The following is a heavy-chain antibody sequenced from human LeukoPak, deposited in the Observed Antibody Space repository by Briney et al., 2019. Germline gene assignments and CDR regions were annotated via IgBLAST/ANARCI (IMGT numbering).Heavy chain of an antibody. CDR2: INHSGST. CDR1: GGSFSGYY. CDR3: ARDYRGYSGYDYMYYFDY. V-gene: IGHV4-34*01. D-gene: IGHD5-12*01. Sequence: SETLPLTCAVYGGSFSGYYWSWIRQPPGKGLEWIGEINHSGSTNYNPSLKSRVTISVDTSKNQFSLKLSSVTAADTAVYYCARDYRGYSGYDYMYYFDYWGQGTLVTVSS. J-gene: IGHJ4*02.